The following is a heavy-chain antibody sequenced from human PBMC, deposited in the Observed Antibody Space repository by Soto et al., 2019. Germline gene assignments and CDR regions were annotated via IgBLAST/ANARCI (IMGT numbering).Heavy chain of an antibody. V-gene: IGHV1-2*02. Sequence: ASVKVSCKASGYTFTGYYMHWVRQAPGQGLEWMGWINPNSGGTNYAQKFQGRVTMTRDTSISTAYMELSRLRSDDTAVYYCARARWVPPHYYFYGMDVWGQGTTVTVSS. D-gene: IGHD1-26*01. J-gene: IGHJ6*02. CDR3: ARARWVPPHYYFYGMDV. CDR1: GYTFTGYY. CDR2: INPNSGGT.